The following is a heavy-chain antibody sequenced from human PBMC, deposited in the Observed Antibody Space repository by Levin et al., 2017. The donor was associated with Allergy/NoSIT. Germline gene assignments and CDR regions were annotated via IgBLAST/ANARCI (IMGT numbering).Heavy chain of an antibody. CDR3: AKDYSPHLAVAGTISDY. CDR1: GFIFSSYG. D-gene: IGHD6-19*01. J-gene: IGHJ4*02. V-gene: IGHV3-23*01. Sequence: GGSLRLSCAASGFIFSSYGMSWVRQAPGKGLEWVSGISGSGGSTYYADSVKGRLTISRDNSKNTVYLQMNSLRAEDTAVYYCAKDYSPHLAVAGTISDYWGQGTLVTVSS. CDR2: ISGSGGST.